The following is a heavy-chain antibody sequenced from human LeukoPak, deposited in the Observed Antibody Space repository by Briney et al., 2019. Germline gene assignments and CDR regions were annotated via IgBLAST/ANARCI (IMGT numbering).Heavy chain of an antibody. CDR2: ISYAGSNI. D-gene: IGHD3-22*01. V-gene: IGHV3-30*18. CDR3: VKDAYDYDSRCPDY. CDR1: GFTFSSFG. J-gene: IGHJ4*02. Sequence: GGSLRLSCAASGFTFSSFGMHWVRQAPGKGLEWVAVISYAGSNIFYADSVKGRFTISRDNSKKTVYLQMNSLRAGDTAVYYCVKDAYDYDSRCPDYWGQGTLVTVSS.